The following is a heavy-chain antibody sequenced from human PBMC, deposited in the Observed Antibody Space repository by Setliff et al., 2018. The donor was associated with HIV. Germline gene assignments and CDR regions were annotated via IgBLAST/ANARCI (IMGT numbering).Heavy chain of an antibody. Sequence: PGGSLRLSCAASGFIFSNYGMHWVRQAPGKGLEWVAFIWHDGSDKYYADSVKGRFTISRDNSQNALYLHMNSLRAEDTAVYYCAKDLGVATPRGVHYWGQGTLVTVSS. J-gene: IGHJ4*02. V-gene: IGHV3-30*02. CDR3: AKDLGVATPRGVHY. CDR1: GFIFSNYG. D-gene: IGHD2-15*01. CDR2: IWHDGSDK.